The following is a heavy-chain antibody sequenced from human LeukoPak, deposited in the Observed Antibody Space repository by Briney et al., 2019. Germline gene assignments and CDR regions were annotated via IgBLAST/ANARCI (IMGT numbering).Heavy chain of an antibody. V-gene: IGHV4-39*01. CDR3: ARQSSGIGYYSYSYMDV. CDR2: IYYSGAT. Sequence: SETLSLTCTVSGGSISSSGYYWGWIRQPPGKGLEWIGSIYYSGATYYNPSLKSRVTISVDTSKNQFSLRLTSVTAADTAVYYCARQSSGIGYYSYSYMDVWGKGTMLTISS. D-gene: IGHD6-25*01. CDR1: GGSISSSGYY. J-gene: IGHJ6*03.